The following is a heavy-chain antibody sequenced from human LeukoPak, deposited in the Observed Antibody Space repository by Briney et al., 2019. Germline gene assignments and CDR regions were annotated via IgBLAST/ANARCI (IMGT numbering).Heavy chain of an antibody. D-gene: IGHD3-22*01. CDR3: ARTPIYYFDNSGYYN. CDR1: GGSINNYY. Sequence: SETLSLTCTVSGGSINNYYWSWIRQPAGKGLEWIGLVYSSGSTSYNPSLKSRVTMSVDTSKKQFSLRLSSVTAADTAVYYCARTPIYYFDNSGYYNWGQGTLVTVSS. CDR2: VYSSGST. V-gene: IGHV4-4*07. J-gene: IGHJ4*02.